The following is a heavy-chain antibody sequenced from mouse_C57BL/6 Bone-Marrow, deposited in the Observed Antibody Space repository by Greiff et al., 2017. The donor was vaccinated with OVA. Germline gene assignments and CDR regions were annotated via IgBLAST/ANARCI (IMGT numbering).Heavy chain of an antibody. V-gene: IGHV8-8*01. CDR2: IWWDDDT. J-gene: IGHJ4*01. CDR1: GFSLSTFGMG. Sequence: QVTLKESGPGILQPSQTLSLTCSFSGFSLSTFGMGVGWIRQPSGKGLEWLAHIWWDDDTYYNPALKSRLTISKDTSKNQVFLKIADVDTADTATYYCARIVYGSSYYAMDYWGQGTSVTVSS. CDR3: ARIVYGSSYYAMDY. D-gene: IGHD1-1*01.